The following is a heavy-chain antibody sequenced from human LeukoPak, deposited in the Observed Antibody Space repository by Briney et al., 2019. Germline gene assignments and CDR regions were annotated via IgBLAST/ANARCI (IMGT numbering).Heavy chain of an antibody. CDR2: IWHDGSNN. V-gene: IGHV3-33*06. J-gene: IGHJ4*02. CDR1: GFIFSSYG. D-gene: IGHD3-22*01. CDR3: AKVTGDYYDTSGAFDY. Sequence: GGSLRLSCAASGFIFSSYGMHWVRQAPGKGLEWVARIWHDGSNNDYAGSVKGRFTISGDNSKNTLYLQMNSLRAEDTAIYYCAKVTGDYYDTSGAFDYWGQGTLVTVSS.